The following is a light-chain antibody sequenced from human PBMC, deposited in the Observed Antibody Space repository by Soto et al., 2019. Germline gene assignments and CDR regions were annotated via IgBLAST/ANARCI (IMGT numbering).Light chain of an antibody. CDR2: GAS. Sequence: EIVLTQSPGTMSLSPGERATLSCSASQSVSSSYLAWYQQKPGQAPRLLIYGASSRATGIPDRFSGSGSGTDFTLTISRLDPEDFAVYYCQQYGSSPLTFGGGTKVEIK. J-gene: IGKJ4*01. V-gene: IGKV3-20*01. CDR1: QSVSSSY. CDR3: QQYGSSPLT.